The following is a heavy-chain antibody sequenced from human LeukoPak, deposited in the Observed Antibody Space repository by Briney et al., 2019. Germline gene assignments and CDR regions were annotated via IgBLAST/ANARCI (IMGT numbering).Heavy chain of an antibody. D-gene: IGHD6-13*01. J-gene: IGHJ4*02. Sequence: SETLSLTCTVSGGSISSYYWSWIRQPPGKGLEWIGYIYHSGSTYYNPSLKSRVTISVDRPKNQFSLKLSSVTAADTAVYYCARDLGAAAGGWGQGTLVTVSS. CDR3: ARDLGAAAGG. V-gene: IGHV4-59*12. CDR1: GGSISSYY. CDR2: IYHSGST.